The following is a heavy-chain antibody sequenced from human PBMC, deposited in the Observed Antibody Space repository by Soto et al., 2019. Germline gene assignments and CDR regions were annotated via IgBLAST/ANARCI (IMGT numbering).Heavy chain of an antibody. V-gene: IGHV3-23*01. CDR3: AKGLGRRKNYYYYGMDV. Sequence: GGSLRLSCAASGFTFSSYAMSWVRQAPGKGLEWVSAISGSGGSTYYADSVKGRFTISRDNSKNTLYLQMNSLRAEDTAVYYCAKGLGRRKNYYYYGMDVWGQGTTVTVSS. CDR2: ISGSGGST. J-gene: IGHJ6*02. D-gene: IGHD5-12*01. CDR1: GFTFSSYA.